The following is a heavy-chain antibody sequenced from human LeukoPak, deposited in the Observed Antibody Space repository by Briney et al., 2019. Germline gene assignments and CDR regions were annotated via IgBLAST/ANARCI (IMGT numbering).Heavy chain of an antibody. Sequence: SETLSLTCAVYGRSFSGYYWSWIRQTPGKGLEWIGEINHSGSTTYNPSLKSRVTISVDTSKNQFSLRLSSVTAADTAVYYCTRRDRGKATDFWGQGTLVTVSS. D-gene: IGHD1-14*01. J-gene: IGHJ4*02. CDR1: GRSFSGYY. V-gene: IGHV4-34*01. CDR2: INHSGST. CDR3: TRRDRGKATDF.